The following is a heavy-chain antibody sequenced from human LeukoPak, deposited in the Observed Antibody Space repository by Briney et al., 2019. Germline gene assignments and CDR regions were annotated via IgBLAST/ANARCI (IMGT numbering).Heavy chain of an antibody. J-gene: IGHJ6*04. V-gene: IGHV4-4*07. CDR3: ARDSVRGVDLDV. CDR2: IYISATT. CDR1: GGSFSTYY. Sequence: SETLSLTCTVSGGSFSTYYWSWIRQPAGKGLEWIGRIYISATTNYNPSLKSRVTMSVDTSKNQFSLKLSSVTAADTAVYYCARDSVRGVDLDVWGKGTTVTISS. D-gene: IGHD3-10*01.